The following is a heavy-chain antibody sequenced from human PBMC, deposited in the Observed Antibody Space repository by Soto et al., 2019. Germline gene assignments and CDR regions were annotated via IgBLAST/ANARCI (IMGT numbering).Heavy chain of an antibody. J-gene: IGHJ4*02. D-gene: IGHD2-21*02. Sequence: GGSLRLSCTASGFTFGDHGVSWFRQAPGKGLEWVGLIRREAHGGTTEYAAAVKGRFSISRDDSKSIAYQQMNSLKTEGTAVYYCTRGPVTAAFDYWGPGSLVTVSS. CDR2: IRREAHGGTT. V-gene: IGHV3-49*03. CDR1: GFTFGDHG. CDR3: TRGPVTAAFDY.